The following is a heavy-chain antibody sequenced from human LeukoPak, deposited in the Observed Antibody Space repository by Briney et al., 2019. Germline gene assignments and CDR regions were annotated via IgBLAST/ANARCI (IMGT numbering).Heavy chain of an antibody. J-gene: IGHJ6*02. CDR3: ASHEEGGGIPHYGMDV. D-gene: IGHD2-15*01. CDR2: IYPGDSDT. V-gene: IGHV5-51*01. Sequence: GESLKISCKGSGYSFTSYWIGWVRQMPGKGLEWMGIIYPGDSDTRYSPSFQGQVTISADKSISTAYLQWSSLKASDTAMYYCASHEEGGGIPHYGMDVWGQGTTVTVFS. CDR1: GYSFTSYW.